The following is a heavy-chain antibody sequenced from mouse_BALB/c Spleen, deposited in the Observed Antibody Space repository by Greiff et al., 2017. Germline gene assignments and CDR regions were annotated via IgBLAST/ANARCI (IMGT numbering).Heavy chain of an antibody. Sequence: EVMLVESGGGLVKPGGSLKLSCAASGFTFSSYAMSWVRQTPEKRLEWVASISSGGSTYYPDSVKGRFTISRDNARNILYLQMSSLRSEDTAMYYCARVGRRYFDVWGAGTTVTVSS. CDR3: ARVGRRYFDV. V-gene: IGHV5-6-5*01. J-gene: IGHJ1*01. CDR1: GFTFSSYA. CDR2: ISSGGST.